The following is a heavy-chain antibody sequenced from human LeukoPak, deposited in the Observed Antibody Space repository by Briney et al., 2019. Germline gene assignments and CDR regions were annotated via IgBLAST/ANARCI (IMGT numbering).Heavy chain of an antibody. D-gene: IGHD3-3*01. CDR1: GFTFSSYA. CDR3: VKESWAGEWLYDDY. CDR2: ISSNGGST. V-gene: IGHV3-64D*06. J-gene: IGHJ4*02. Sequence: GGCLRLSCSASGFTFSSYAMHWVRQAPGKGLEYVSAISSNGGSTYYADSVKGRFTISRDNSKNTLYLQMSSLRAEDTAVYYCVKESWAGEWLYDDYWGQGTLVTVSS.